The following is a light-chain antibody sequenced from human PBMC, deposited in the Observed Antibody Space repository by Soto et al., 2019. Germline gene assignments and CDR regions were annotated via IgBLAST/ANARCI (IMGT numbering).Light chain of an antibody. J-gene: IGKJ3*01. CDR1: QSVSSSY. Sequence: EIVLTQSPGTLSLSPGERATLSCRASQSVSSSYLAWYRQKPGQAPRLVMYGAPSRATGIPDRFSGSGSGTDFTLTISRLEPEDFAVYYCQQYGSAPRFSFGPGTKVDIK. CDR3: QQYGSAPRFS. CDR2: GAP. V-gene: IGKV3-20*01.